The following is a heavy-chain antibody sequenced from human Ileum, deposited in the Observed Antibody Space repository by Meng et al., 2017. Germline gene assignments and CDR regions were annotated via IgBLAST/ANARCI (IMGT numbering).Heavy chain of an antibody. CDR1: GGSFSGYY. Sequence: VQLQQWGAGLFKPSETLSLTCAVYGGSFSGYYWSWIRQPPGKGLEWIGEINHSGSTNYNPSLKSRVTISVDTSKNQFSLKLSSVTAADTAVYYCARNYYDSSGEDSNDYWGQGTLVTVSS. D-gene: IGHD3-22*01. CDR3: ARNYYDSSGEDSNDY. J-gene: IGHJ4*02. V-gene: IGHV4-34*01. CDR2: INHSGST.